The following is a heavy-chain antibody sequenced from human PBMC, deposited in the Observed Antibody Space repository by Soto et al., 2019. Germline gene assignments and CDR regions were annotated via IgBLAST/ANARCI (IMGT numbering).Heavy chain of an antibody. CDR1: GYTFPSYG. V-gene: IGHV1-18*04. D-gene: IGHD1-26*01. J-gene: IGHJ5*02. Sequence: ASEKVSCKASGYTFPSYGISWVRQAPGQGLEWMGWISAYNGNTNYAQKLQGRVTMTTDTSTSTAYMELRSLRSDDTAVYYGARCLLGAPTPLFHPWGQGTLVTVS. CDR3: ARCLLGAPTPLFHP. CDR2: ISAYNGNT.